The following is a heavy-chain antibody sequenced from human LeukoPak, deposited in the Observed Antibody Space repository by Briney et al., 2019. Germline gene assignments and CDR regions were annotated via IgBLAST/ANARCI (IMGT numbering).Heavy chain of an antibody. V-gene: IGHV3-23*01. D-gene: IGHD4-23*01. J-gene: IGHJ4*02. CDR1: GFTFSDYA. CDR2: IGRSGADI. CDR3: AKYAPPTTVVTRYFDY. Sequence: PGESLRLSCVASGFTFSDYAMAWVRQAPGKGLEWVSVIGRSGADIQYADSVKGRFAISRDNFKNTLYLQMSSLRAEDTAVYYCAKYAPPTTVVTRYFDYWGQGALVTVSS.